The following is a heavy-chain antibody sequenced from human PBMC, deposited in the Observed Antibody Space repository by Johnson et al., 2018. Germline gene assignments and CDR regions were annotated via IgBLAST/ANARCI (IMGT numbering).Heavy chain of an antibody. V-gene: IGHV3-72*01. CDR3: AWDSVRRRIAVSGLVAFDI. Sequence: VQLVQSGGGLVQPGGSLRLSCAASGFTFSDHYMDWVRQAPGKGLEWVGRIRDKANSYTTEYAASVKGRFTISRDDSKNSMYLQMNSLGAEDTAVYYCAWDSVRRRIAVSGLVAFDIWGQGTMVTVSS. D-gene: IGHD6-19*01. CDR2: IRDKANSYTT. J-gene: IGHJ3*02. CDR1: GFTFSDHY.